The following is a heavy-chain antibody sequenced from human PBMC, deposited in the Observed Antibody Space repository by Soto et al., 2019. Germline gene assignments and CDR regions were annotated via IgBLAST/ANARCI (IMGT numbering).Heavy chain of an antibody. V-gene: IGHV1-18*01. CDR2: MSAYNGNT. J-gene: IGHJ3*01. Sequence: ASVKVSCKASGYTFTSYGISWVRQAPGQGLEWMGWMSAYNGNTNYAQKLQGRVTMTTDTSTSTAYMELRSLRSDDTAVYYCATDLPVVNHAFDLWGQGKMVTVS. CDR3: ATDLPVVNHAFDL. CDR1: GYTFTSYG. D-gene: IGHD2-15*01.